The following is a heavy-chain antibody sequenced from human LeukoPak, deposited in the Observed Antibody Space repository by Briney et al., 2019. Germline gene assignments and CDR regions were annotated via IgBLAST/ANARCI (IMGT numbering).Heavy chain of an antibody. J-gene: IGHJ6*03. Sequence: PGGSLRLSCAASGFTFSSYAMSWVRQAPGKGLEWVSAISGSGGSTYYADSVKGRFTISRDNSKNTLYLQMNSLRAEDTAVYYCARDQVTYYYGSGLVDYYYYMDVWGKGTTVTVSS. V-gene: IGHV3-23*01. CDR1: GFTFSSYA. D-gene: IGHD3-10*01. CDR3: ARDQVTYYYGSGLVDYYYYMDV. CDR2: ISGSGGST.